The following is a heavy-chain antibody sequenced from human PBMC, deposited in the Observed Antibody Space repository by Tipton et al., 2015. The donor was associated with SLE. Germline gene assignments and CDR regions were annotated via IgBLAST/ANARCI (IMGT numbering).Heavy chain of an antibody. V-gene: IGHV4-39*07. CDR2: IYYSGRT. J-gene: IGHJ4*02. CDR1: GDSIRRIGYY. CDR3: VVSVDMVAMFDY. D-gene: IGHD5-12*01. Sequence: TLSLTCTVSGDSIRRIGYYWDWIRQPPGKGLEWIGTIYYSGRTNYNPSHKSRVTISVDTSKNQFSLQMSSVTAADTAVYYCVVSVDMVAMFDYWGLGNMVTVSS.